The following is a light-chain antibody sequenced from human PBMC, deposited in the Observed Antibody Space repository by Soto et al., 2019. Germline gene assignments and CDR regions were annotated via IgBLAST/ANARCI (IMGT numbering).Light chain of an antibody. Sequence: EFVLTLSPGTLYLRPGERAALSLRASQSFSSSYLAWYQQKSGQVPRLLIYGASNRATGIPDRFSGSGSGTDFTLTIGRLEPEDFAVYYWQPYGSSPPWTFGQGTKVDNK. J-gene: IGKJ1*01. CDR1: QSFSSSY. CDR3: QPYGSSPPWT. CDR2: GAS. V-gene: IGKV3-20*01.